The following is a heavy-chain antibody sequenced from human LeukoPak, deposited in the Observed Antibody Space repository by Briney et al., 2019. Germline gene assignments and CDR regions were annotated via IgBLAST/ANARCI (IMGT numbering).Heavy chain of an antibody. V-gene: IGHV3-23*01. J-gene: IGHJ4*02. CDR1: GFTFSSYA. CDR3: AKTAPVSVVVVAAFFDY. D-gene: IGHD2-15*01. Sequence: GGSLRLSCAASGFTFSSYAMSWVRQAPGKGLEWVSAISGSGGSTYYADSVKGRFTISRDNSKNTLYLQMNSLRAEDTAVYYCAKTAPVSVVVVAAFFDYWGQGTLVTVSS. CDR2: ISGSGGST.